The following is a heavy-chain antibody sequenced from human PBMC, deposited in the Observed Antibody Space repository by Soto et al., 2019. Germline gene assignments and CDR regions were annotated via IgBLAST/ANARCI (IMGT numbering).Heavy chain of an antibody. CDR3: ARGYCSSTSCYIWDNWFDP. CDR2: IYYSGRT. V-gene: IGHV4-59*01. D-gene: IGHD2-2*02. CDR1: GGSISSYY. J-gene: IGHJ5*02. Sequence: QVQLQESGPGLVKPSETLSLTCTVSGGSISSYYWSWIRQPPGKGLEWIGYIYYSGRTNYTPSLTSRVTISVDTSTNQFSLRLSAVTAADTDVYYCARGYCSSTSCYIWDNWFDPWGQGTLVTVSS.